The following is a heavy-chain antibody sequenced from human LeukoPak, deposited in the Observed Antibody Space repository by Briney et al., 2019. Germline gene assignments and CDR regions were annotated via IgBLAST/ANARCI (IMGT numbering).Heavy chain of an antibody. CDR2: IYYSGST. V-gene: IGHV4-59*01. CDR1: GGSFSGYY. CDR3: ARAPYYYDSSGRDAFDI. D-gene: IGHD3-22*01. J-gene: IGHJ3*02. Sequence: PSETLSLTCAVYGGSFSGYYWSWIRQPPGKGLEWIGYIYYSGSTNYNPSLKSRVTISVDTSKNQFSLKLSSVTAADTAVYYCARAPYYYDSSGRDAFDIWGQGTMVTVSS.